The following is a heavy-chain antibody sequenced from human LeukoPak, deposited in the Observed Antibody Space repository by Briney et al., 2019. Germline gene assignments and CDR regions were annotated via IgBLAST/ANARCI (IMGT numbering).Heavy chain of an antibody. CDR2: ISYDGSNK. D-gene: IGHD6-19*01. CDR3: AKGRWGLSSGCYNY. Sequence: PGGSLRLSCAASGFTFSSYGMHWGRQAPGKGLEWVAVISYDGSNKYYADSVKGRFTISRDNSKNTLYLQMNSLRAEDTAVYYCAKGRWGLSSGCYNYWGQGTLVTVSS. J-gene: IGHJ4*02. CDR1: GFTFSSYG. V-gene: IGHV3-30*18.